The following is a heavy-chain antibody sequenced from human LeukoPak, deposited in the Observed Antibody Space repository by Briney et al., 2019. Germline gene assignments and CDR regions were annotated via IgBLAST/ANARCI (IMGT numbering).Heavy chain of an antibody. D-gene: IGHD6-6*01. CDR2: IIPIFGTA. Sequence: SVKVSCKASGGTFSSYAISWVRQAPGQGLEWMGGIIPIFGTANYAQKFQGRVTITTDESTSTAYMELSSLRSEDTAVYYCARAEYSSSSGNYYYYDMDVWGKGTTVTVSS. V-gene: IGHV1-69*05. J-gene: IGHJ6*03. CDR3: ARAEYSSSSGNYYYYDMDV. CDR1: GGTFSSYA.